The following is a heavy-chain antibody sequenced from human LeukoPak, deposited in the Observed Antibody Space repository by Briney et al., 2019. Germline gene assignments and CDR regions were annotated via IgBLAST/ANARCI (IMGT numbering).Heavy chain of an antibody. CDR2: IYHNGRT. D-gene: IGHD6-13*01. CDR3: ARVFRAAAVDY. CDR1: GGSISSYY. V-gene: IGHV4-59*01. J-gene: IGHJ4*02. Sequence: SETLSLTCTVSGGSISSYYWSRIRQPPGKGLDWIGFIYHNGRTDYNPSLKSRVTISADTSKNQFSLRLSSVTAADTAVYYCARVFRAAAVDYWGQGTLVTVSS.